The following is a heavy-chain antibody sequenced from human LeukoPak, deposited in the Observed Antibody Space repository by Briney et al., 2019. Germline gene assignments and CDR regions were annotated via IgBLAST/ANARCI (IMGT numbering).Heavy chain of an antibody. J-gene: IGHJ4*02. D-gene: IGHD3-10*01. CDR1: GFTFSTYW. CDR3: ARANSGFYFDY. CDR2: IKQDGSEK. Sequence: GGSLRLSCAASGFTFSTYWMSWVRQAPGKGLEWVANIKQDGSEKYYVDSVKGRFTISRDNATNSLYLQMNSLRAEDTAVYYCARANSGFYFDYWGQGTLITVSS. V-gene: IGHV3-7*04.